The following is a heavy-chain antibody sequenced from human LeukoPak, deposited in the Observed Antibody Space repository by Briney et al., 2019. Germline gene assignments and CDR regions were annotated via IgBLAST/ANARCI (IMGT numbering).Heavy chain of an antibody. CDR2: ISYDGSNK. V-gene: IGHV3-30-3*01. D-gene: IGHD4-23*01. CDR3: ARDLAYGGNSWSAFDI. J-gene: IGHJ3*02. Sequence: GGSLRLSCAASGFTFSSYAMHWVRQAPGRGLEWVAVISYDGSNKYYADSVKGRFTISRDNSKNTLYLQMNSLRAEDTAVYYCARDLAYGGNSWSAFDIWGQGTMVTVSS. CDR1: GFTFSSYA.